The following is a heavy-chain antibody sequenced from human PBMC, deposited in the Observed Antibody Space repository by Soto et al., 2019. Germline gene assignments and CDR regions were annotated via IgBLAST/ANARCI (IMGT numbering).Heavy chain of an antibody. Sequence: GGSLRLSCAASGFTFSSYWMSWVRQAPGKGLEWVANIKQDGSEKYYADSVKGRFTISRDNSKNTLFLHMSNLRAEDTAMYYCTIVRVADSALDHWGQGTLVTVSS. J-gene: IGHJ4*02. D-gene: IGHD3-10*02. CDR1: GFTFSSYW. CDR3: TIVRVADSALDH. V-gene: IGHV3-7*01. CDR2: IKQDGSEK.